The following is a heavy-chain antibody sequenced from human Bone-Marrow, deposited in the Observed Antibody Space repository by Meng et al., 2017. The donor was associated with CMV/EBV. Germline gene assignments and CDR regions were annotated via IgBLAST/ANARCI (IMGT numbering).Heavy chain of an antibody. J-gene: IGHJ4*02. CDR2: IGHGGTDT. V-gene: IGHV3-64*02. CDR1: GFTFSNYA. Sequence: GESLKISCAASGFTFSNYAMHWIRQAPGKGLEYVSAIGHGGTDTYYADSVKGRFTISRDNFKNTMFLQMDSLRPEDTAVYYCAGRYCSGGKCSQFDYWGQGALVTVYS. CDR3: AGRYCSGGKCSQFDY. D-gene: IGHD2-15*01.